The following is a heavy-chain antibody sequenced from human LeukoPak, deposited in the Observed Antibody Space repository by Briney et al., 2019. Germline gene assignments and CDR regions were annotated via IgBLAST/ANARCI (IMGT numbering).Heavy chain of an antibody. Sequence: GGSLRLSCAASGFTFSNYGMHWVRQAPGKGLEWVAVIWYDGSNKYYADSVKGRFTISRDNAKNSLYLQMNSLRAEDTALYYCAKVSPVYGMDVWGQGTTVTVSS. J-gene: IGHJ6*02. D-gene: IGHD1-14*01. CDR1: GFTFSNYG. CDR3: AKVSPVYGMDV. V-gene: IGHV3-33*03. CDR2: IWYDGSNK.